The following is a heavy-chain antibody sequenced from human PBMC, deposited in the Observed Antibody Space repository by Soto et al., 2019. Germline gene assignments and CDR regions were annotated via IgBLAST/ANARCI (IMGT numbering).Heavy chain of an antibody. CDR1: GFTFTNYW. CDR3: ATVATGSWDWFDP. V-gene: IGHV3-74*01. Sequence: EVQLVESGGGLVQPGGSLRLSCAASGFTFTNYWMHWVRQVPGKGLVWVSRINSDGTRTTYADSVRGRFTISRDNAKNTSYLQMNSLRAEDTAVYYCATVATGSWDWFDPWGQGTLVTVSS. J-gene: IGHJ5*02. CDR2: INSDGTRT. D-gene: IGHD1-26*01.